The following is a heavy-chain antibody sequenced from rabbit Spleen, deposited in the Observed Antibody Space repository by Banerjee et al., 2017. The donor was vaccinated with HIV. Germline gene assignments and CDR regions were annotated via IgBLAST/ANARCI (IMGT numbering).Heavy chain of an antibody. V-gene: IGHV1S40*01. CDR3: ARDTGTSFSSYGMDL. CDR2: IDIGSTGFT. J-gene: IGHJ6*01. D-gene: IGHD7-1*01. Sequence: QSLEESGGGLVKPGASLTLTCKASGLDFSGDSYDSYMCWVRQAPGKGLEWIACIDIGSTGFTYFASWAKGRFTISKTSSTTVTLQMTSLTVADTATYFCARDTGTSFSSYGMDLWARAPSSPS. CDR1: GLDFSGDSY.